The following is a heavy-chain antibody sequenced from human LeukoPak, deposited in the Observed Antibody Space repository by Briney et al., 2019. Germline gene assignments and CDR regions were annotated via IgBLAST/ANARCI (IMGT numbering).Heavy chain of an antibody. J-gene: IGHJ3*02. Sequence: SETLSLTCTVSGYSISSGYYWGWIRQPPGKGLEWIGSIYHSGSIYYSPSLKSRVTISLDTSRNQFSLKLNSVTAADTAVYYCAKSNGYGLIDIWGQGTMVTVSS. CDR1: GYSISSGYY. CDR2: IYHSGSI. V-gene: IGHV4-38-2*02. D-gene: IGHD3-10*01. CDR3: AKSNGYGLIDI.